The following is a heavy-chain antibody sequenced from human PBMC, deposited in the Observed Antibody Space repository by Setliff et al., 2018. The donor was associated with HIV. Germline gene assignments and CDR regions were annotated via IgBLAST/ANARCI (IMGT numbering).Heavy chain of an antibody. J-gene: IGHJ5*02. CDR1: GGTFSSYP. CDR3: AGGLVSQKVPFDP. CDR2: ITGYNGNT. V-gene: IGHV1-18*01. D-gene: IGHD1-1*01. Sequence: ASVKVSCKASGGTFSSYPISWVRQAPGQGLEWMGWITGYNGNTNYAEKFQGRVTMTIDTSTSTAYLELSSLGSEDTAVYYCAGGLVSQKVPFDPWGQGTLVTVSS.